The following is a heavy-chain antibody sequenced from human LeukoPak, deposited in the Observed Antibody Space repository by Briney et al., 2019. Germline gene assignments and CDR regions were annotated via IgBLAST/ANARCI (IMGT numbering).Heavy chain of an antibody. CDR3: ARDRTYYYDSSGYPY. Sequence: GGSLRLSCAASGFTFCSYWMHWVRQAPGKGLVWVSRINSDGSSTSYADSVKGRFTISRDNAKNTLYLQMNSLRAEDTAVYYCARDRTYYYDSSGYPYWGQGTLVTASS. CDR1: GFTFCSYW. CDR2: INSDGSST. J-gene: IGHJ4*02. D-gene: IGHD3-22*01. V-gene: IGHV3-74*01.